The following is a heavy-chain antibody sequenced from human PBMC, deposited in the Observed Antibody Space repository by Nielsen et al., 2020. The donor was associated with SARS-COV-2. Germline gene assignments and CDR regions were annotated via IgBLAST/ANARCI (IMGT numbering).Heavy chain of an antibody. CDR2: IDPSDSYT. CDR3: ARGGYYYGLGSYYYYYYGMDV. V-gene: IGHV5-10-1*01. Sequence: VRQMPGKGLEWMGRIDPSDSYTNYSPSFQGHVTISADKSISTAYLQWSSLKASDTAMYYCARGGYYYGLGSYYYYYYGMDVWGQGTTVTVSS. J-gene: IGHJ6*02. D-gene: IGHD3-10*01.